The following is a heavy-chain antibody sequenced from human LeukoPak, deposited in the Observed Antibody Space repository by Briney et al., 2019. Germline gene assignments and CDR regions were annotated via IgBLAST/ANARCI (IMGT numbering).Heavy chain of an antibody. V-gene: IGHV5-51*01. J-gene: IGHJ4*02. D-gene: IGHD3-16*01. CDR2: IYPGDSDT. Sequence: GESLKISCKGSGYSFTSYWIGWVRQIPGEGLGWMGIIYPGDSDTRYSPSFQGQVTISADKSISTASLQWSSLKASDTAMYYCARLSAVPRGEFDYWGQGTLVTVSS. CDR3: ARLSAVPRGEFDY. CDR1: GYSFTSYW.